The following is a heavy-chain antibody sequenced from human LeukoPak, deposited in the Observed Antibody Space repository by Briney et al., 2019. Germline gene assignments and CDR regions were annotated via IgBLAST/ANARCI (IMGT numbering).Heavy chain of an antibody. D-gene: IGHD3-22*01. CDR3: AKDSDSSGYDAFDM. V-gene: IGHV3-9*01. CDR2: ISWNSGSI. Sequence: GRSLRLSCAASGFTFYDYAMHWVRQAPGKGLEWVSGISWNSGSIGYVDSVKGRFTISRDNAKNSLYLQMNSLRAEDTALYYCAKDSDSSGYDAFDMWGQGTMVTVSS. J-gene: IGHJ3*02. CDR1: GFTFYDYA.